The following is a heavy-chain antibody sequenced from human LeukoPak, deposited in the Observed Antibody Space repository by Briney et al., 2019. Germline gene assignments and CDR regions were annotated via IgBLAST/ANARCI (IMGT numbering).Heavy chain of an antibody. Sequence: GGSLRLSCVASGFTFSNFAMVWVRQAPGKGLEWVSAITAGSSTKKYADSVKDWFTISRDNSKDTLYLQMTSLRDEDTAVYYCGRDPNGDYIGAFDFQRWGRGTLVTVSS. D-gene: IGHD4-17*01. CDR2: ITAGSSTK. CDR1: GFTFSNFA. V-gene: IGHV3-23*01. CDR3: GRDPNGDYIGAFDFQR. J-gene: IGHJ1*01.